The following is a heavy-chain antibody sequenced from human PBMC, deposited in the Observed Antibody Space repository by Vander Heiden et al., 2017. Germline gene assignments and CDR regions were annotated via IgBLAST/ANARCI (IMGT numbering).Heavy chain of an antibody. Sequence: QVQLVESGGGVVQPGRSLRPACAASGFTFTRYGMHWVRQAPGKGLEWVAVIWYDGSNKYYADSVKGRFTISRDNSKNTLYLQMNSLRAEDTAVYYCARDGGGRRGYGMDVWGQGTTVTVSS. J-gene: IGHJ6*02. CDR1: GFTFTRYG. V-gene: IGHV3-33*01. CDR2: IWYDGSNK. CDR3: ARDGGGRRGYGMDV. D-gene: IGHD3-16*01.